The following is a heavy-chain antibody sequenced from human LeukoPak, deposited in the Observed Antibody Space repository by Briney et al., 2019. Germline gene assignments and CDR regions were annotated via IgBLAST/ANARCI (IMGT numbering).Heavy chain of an antibody. V-gene: IGHV3-7*01. D-gene: IGHD1-26*01. CDR2: IDKHGSRK. CDR1: GFTFSPSW. Sequence: GGSLRLSCVASGFTFSPSWVTWLRQAPGRGLEWVANIDKHGSRKYYVDSVKGRFAISRDYASNSVFLQMDSLRAEDTSVYYCAKDAGWGYYDLWGQGTPVTVSS. J-gene: IGHJ4*02. CDR3: AKDAGWGYYDL.